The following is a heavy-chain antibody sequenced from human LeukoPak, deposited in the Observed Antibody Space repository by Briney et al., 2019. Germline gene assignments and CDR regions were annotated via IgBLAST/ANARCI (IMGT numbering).Heavy chain of an antibody. D-gene: IGHD3-3*01. CDR3: ARGGTNLYYDFWSGYHPFDY. Sequence: ASVKVSCKASGYTFTSYGISWVRQAPGQGLEWMGWISAYNGNTNYAQKLQGRVTMTTDTSTSTAYMELRSLRSDDTAVYYCARGGTNLYYDFWSGYHPFDYWGQGTLVTVSS. J-gene: IGHJ4*02. CDR1: GYTFTSYG. CDR2: ISAYNGNT. V-gene: IGHV1-18*01.